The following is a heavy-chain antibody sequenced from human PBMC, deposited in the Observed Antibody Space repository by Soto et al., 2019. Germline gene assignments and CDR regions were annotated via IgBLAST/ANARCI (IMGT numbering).Heavy chain of an antibody. V-gene: IGHV3-33*01. CDR2: TWYDESHK. CDR3: ATELNAMQAFDI. D-gene: IGHD1-1*01. CDR1: GFTFSTYG. J-gene: IGHJ3*02. Sequence: QVQLVESGGGVVQPGRSLRLSCVASGFTFSTYGMHWVRQAPGKGLEWVAMTWYDESHKYYADSVKDRFTISRDNSKNTLNLQMNSLRDEVSAVYYCATELNAMQAFDIWGQGTMVTVSS.